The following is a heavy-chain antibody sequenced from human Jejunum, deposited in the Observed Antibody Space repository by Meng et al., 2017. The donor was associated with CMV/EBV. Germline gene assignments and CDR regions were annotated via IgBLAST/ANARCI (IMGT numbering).Heavy chain of an antibody. CDR1: FTFSNYG. Sequence: FTFSNYGMNWDRQAPGKGLEWVASISPSSSSIYYADSVKGRFTISRDNTKNSLYLQMNSLRAGDTGVYFCARGIIIVPNAYYFDSWGQGTLVTVSS. CDR3: ARGIIIVPNAYYFDS. CDR2: ISPSSSSI. V-gene: IGHV3-21*03. D-gene: IGHD2/OR15-2a*01. J-gene: IGHJ4*02.